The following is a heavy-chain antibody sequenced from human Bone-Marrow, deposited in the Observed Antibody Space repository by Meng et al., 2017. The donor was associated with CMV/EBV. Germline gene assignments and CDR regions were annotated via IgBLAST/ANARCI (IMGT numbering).Heavy chain of an antibody. CDR3: AHRYDFSSELHY. J-gene: IGHJ4*02. V-gene: IGHV2-5*01. CDR1: GFSLSSSGVG. Sequence: SGPTLVKPTQTLTLTCTFSGFSLSSSGVGVVWVRQPPGKALEWLALIFYNDDKRYSPSLKSRLTIRKDTSKNQVILTMTNMDPVDIGTYYCAHRYDFSSELHYWGQGALVTVSS. CDR2: IFYNDDK. D-gene: IGHD3-3*01.